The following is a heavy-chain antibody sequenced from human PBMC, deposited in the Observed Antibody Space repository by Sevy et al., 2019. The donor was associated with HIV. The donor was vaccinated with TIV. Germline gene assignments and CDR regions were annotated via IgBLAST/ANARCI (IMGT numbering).Heavy chain of an antibody. D-gene: IGHD1-26*01. J-gene: IGHJ4*02. CDR2: VSFDSSFK. V-gene: IGHV3-30*04. CDR3: ATGRLGATFGY. Sequence: GGSLRLSCAASGLNFNIYPMNWVRQAPGKGLEWVAVVSFDSSFKSYADSVKGRFTISRDNSKNKLYLQMDGLRHEDMGVYYCATGRLGATFGYWGQGSLVTVSS. CDR1: GLNFNIYP.